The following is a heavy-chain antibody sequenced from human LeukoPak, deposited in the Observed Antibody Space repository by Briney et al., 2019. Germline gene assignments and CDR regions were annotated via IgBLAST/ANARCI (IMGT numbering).Heavy chain of an antibody. CDR1: GFSLSSYS. J-gene: IGHJ3*02. CDR3: AKVYRYYYDSSSRDAFDI. CDR2: ISTSSSYI. D-gene: IGHD3-22*01. Sequence: GGSLRLSCAASGFSLSSYSMSWVRQAPGKGLERASSISTSSSYIYYADSLKGRFTISRENATKSLYLQMNSLRADDTAVYYCAKVYRYYYDSSSRDAFDIWGEGTIVTVSS. V-gene: IGHV3-21*01.